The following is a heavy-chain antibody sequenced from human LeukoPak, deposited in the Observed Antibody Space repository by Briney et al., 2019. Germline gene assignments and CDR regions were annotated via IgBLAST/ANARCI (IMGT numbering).Heavy chain of an antibody. J-gene: IGHJ4*02. D-gene: IGHD3-22*01. Sequence: GRSLRLSCAASGFTFDDYAMRWVRQAPGKGLGWVSGISWNSGSIGYADSVKGRFTISRDNAKNSLYLQMNSLRAEDTALYYCAKDRGSGYSYYFDYWGRGTLVTVSS. V-gene: IGHV3-9*01. CDR3: AKDRGSGYSYYFDY. CDR1: GFTFDDYA. CDR2: ISWNSGSI.